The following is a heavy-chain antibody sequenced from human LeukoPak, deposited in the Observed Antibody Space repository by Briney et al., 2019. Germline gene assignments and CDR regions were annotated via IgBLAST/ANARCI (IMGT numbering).Heavy chain of an antibody. CDR1: GFTFSTYW. D-gene: IGHD2-2*01. Sequence: GGSLRLSCAASGFTFSTYWITWVRQAPGKGVEWVANIKQDGSEKYYVDSVKGRFSISRDNAKNSVSLQMNSLRAEDTAVYYCARGPYCDSTSCQSCFDYWGQGALVTVSS. V-gene: IGHV3-7*01. CDR2: IKQDGSEK. CDR3: ARGPYCDSTSCQSCFDY. J-gene: IGHJ4*02.